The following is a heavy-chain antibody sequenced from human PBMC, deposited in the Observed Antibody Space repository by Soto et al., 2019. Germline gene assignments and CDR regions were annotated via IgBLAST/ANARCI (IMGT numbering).Heavy chain of an antibody. CDR3: ARHNYGSGSTYFDY. V-gene: IGHV4-61*08. J-gene: IGHJ4*02. CDR2: IYYSVST. CDR1: GGSISSGDYY. Sequence: PSETLSLICSVSGGSISSGDYYWNWIRQPPGKGLEWIGYIYYSVSTNYNPSLKSRVTISVDTSKIQFSLKLNSMTAADTAVYYCARHNYGSGSTYFDYWGQGTLVTVSS. D-gene: IGHD3-10*01.